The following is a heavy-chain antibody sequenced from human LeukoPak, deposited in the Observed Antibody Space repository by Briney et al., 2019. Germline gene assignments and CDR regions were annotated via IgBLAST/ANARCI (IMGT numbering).Heavy chain of an antibody. V-gene: IGHV1-2*02. D-gene: IGHD6-13*01. Sequence: ASVKVSCKASGYTFNGYYMHWVRQAPGQGLEWMGWINPNSGGTNYAQKFQGRVTMARDTSISTAYMELSRLRSDDTAVYYCARSESRTNWFDPWGQGTLVTVSS. CDR2: INPNSGGT. CDR1: GYTFNGYY. CDR3: ARSESRTNWFDP. J-gene: IGHJ5*02.